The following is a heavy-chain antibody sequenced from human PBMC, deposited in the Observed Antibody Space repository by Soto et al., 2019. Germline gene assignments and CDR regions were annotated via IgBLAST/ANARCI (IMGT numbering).Heavy chain of an antibody. V-gene: IGHV3-30*03. CDR1: GFTFSDYA. J-gene: IGHJ4*02. D-gene: IGHD3-16*01. CDR2: TSYDGSTK. CDR3: ASDGYAYGPNYCDY. Sequence: QVQVVESGGGVVQPGRSLRLSCAASGFTFSDYAMHWVRQAAGEGLEWVTVTSYDGSTKYYADSVKGRFTISRDNPRNTLYLQMNSLRPEDTAVYYCASDGYAYGPNYCDYWGQGTLVTVSS.